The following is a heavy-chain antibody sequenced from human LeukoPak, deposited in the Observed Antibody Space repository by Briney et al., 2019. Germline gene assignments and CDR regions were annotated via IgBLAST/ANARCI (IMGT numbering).Heavy chain of an antibody. J-gene: IGHJ4*02. Sequence: GRSLRLSCAASGFTFSSYAMHWVRQAPGKGLEWVAVISYDGSNKYYADSVKGRFTISRDNSKNTLYLQMNSLRAEDTAVYYCARGYSSGRPVDYWGQGTLVTVSS. D-gene: IGHD6-19*01. CDR2: ISYDGSNK. V-gene: IGHV3-30-3*01. CDR1: GFTFSSYA. CDR3: ARGYSSGRPVDY.